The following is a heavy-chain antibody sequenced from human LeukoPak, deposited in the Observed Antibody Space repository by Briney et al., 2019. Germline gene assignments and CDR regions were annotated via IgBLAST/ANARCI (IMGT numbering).Heavy chain of an antibody. J-gene: IGHJ1*01. CDR3: ARDLGAYGDYAEYFQH. D-gene: IGHD4-17*01. CDR1: GYTFTSYG. V-gene: IGHV1-18*01. CDR2: ISAYNGNT. Sequence: GASVKVSCKASGYTFTSYGISWVRQAPGQGLEWMGWISAYNGNTNYAQKLQGRVTMTTDTSTSTAYMELRSLRSDDTAVYYCARDLGAYGDYAEYFQHWGQGTLVTVSS.